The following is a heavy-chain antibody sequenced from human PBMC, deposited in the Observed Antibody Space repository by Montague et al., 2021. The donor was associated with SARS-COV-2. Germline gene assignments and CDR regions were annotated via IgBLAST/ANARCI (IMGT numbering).Heavy chain of an antibody. CDR3: ARDRYYQYWSGYYPPDY. J-gene: IGHJ4*02. Sequence: SLRFSCAASGFPFSTFWMTWVRQPPGKGLEWVATITQDGSEKYNVDSVKGRFTISRDNAKKSLSLQMNSLRAEDTAVYYCARDRYYQYWSGYYPPDYWGQGTLVTVSS. V-gene: IGHV3-7*03. CDR2: ITQDGSEK. CDR1: GFPFSTFW. D-gene: IGHD3-3*01.